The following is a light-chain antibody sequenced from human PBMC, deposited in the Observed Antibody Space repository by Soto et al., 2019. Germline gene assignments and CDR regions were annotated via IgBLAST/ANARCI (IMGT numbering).Light chain of an antibody. CDR2: GAS. CDR1: QSVGTY. J-gene: IGKJ4*01. Sequence: EIVLTQSPATLSLSPGERATLSCRASQSVGTYLAWYQQKPGLAPSLLIYGASSRATGIPARFSGSGSGTDFTLTISRLEPEDFAVYHCQQYVSIPLTFGGGTKVDIK. V-gene: IGKV3-20*01. CDR3: QQYVSIPLT.